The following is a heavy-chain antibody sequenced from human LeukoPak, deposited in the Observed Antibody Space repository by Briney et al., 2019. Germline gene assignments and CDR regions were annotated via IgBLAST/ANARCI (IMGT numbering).Heavy chain of an antibody. CDR3: AREGYSYGYYFDY. V-gene: IGHV3-30-3*01. CDR1: GFTFSSYA. D-gene: IGHD5-18*01. J-gene: IGHJ4*02. CDR2: ISYDGSNK. Sequence: GGSLRLSCAASGFTFSSYAMHWVRQAPGKGLEWVAVISYDGSNKYYADSVKGRFTISRDYSKNTLYLQMNSLRAEDTAVYYCAREGYSYGYYFDYWGQGTLVTVSS.